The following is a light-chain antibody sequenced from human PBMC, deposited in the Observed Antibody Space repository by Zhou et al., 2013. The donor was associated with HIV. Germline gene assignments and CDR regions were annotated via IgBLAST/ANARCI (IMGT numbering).Light chain of an antibody. CDR2: EAS. CDR3: MQSIQSPLT. J-gene: IGKJ4*01. Sequence: EIVMTQTPLSLSVTPGRPASISCKSSQSLLHSDGKTYLYWYLQKPGQPPQLLIYEASNRVPDRFSGSGSGTDFSLKISRVEAEDVGVYYCMQSIQSPLTFGGGTKVEIK. V-gene: IGKV2D-29*01. CDR1: QSLLHSDGKTY.